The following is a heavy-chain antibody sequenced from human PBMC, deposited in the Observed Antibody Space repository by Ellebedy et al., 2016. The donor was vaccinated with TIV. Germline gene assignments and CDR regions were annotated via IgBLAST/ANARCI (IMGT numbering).Heavy chain of an antibody. Sequence: SETLSLTXTVSGGSISSYYWSWIRQPPGKGLEWIGYIYYSGSTNYNPSLKSRVTISVDTSKNQFSLKLSSVTAADTAVYYCARGKGRNYYDSSGYYYFDYWGQGTLVTVSS. D-gene: IGHD3-22*01. J-gene: IGHJ4*02. CDR1: GGSISSYY. CDR3: ARGKGRNYYDSSGYYYFDY. V-gene: IGHV4-59*01. CDR2: IYYSGST.